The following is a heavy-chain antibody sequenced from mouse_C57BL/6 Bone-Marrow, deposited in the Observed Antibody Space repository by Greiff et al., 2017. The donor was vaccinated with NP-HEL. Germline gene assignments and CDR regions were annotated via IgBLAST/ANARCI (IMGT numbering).Heavy chain of an antibody. CDR2: ISNLAYSI. CDR1: GFTFSDYG. D-gene: IGHD2-12*01. Sequence: EVQRVESGGGLVQPGGSLKLSCAASGFTFSDYGMAWVRQAPRKGPEWVAFISNLAYSIYYADTVTGRFTLSRETAKNSLYLEMSGLRYEDTAMYYCARPLREDYHAMDYWGQGTSVTVSS. J-gene: IGHJ4*01. CDR3: ARPLREDYHAMDY. V-gene: IGHV5-15*01.